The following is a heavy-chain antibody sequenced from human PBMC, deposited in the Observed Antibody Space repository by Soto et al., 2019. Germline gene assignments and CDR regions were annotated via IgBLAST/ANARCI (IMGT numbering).Heavy chain of an antibody. V-gene: IGHV3-30-3*01. D-gene: IGHD2-2*02. Sequence: QVQLVESGGGVVQPGRSLGLSCAASGFTFSSSAMHWVRQAPGKGLEWVALISYDGSNKYYADSVKGRFTISRDNSKNTLYLQMNSLGGEDTAVYYCARDPRCSSITCYTDYYYYYGMDVWGQGTTVTVSS. CDR3: ARDPRCSSITCYTDYYYYYGMDV. J-gene: IGHJ6*02. CDR2: ISYDGSNK. CDR1: GFTFSSSA.